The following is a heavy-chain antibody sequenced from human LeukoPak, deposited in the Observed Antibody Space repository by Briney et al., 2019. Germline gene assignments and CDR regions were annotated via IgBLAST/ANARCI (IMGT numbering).Heavy chain of an antibody. CDR2: IYYSGST. D-gene: IGHD6-13*01. CDR3: ARVSGSSWYHYYYYGMDV. J-gene: IGHJ6*02. Sequence: PSETLSLTCTVSGDSISGYYWTWIRQPPGKGLEWIGYIYYSGSTTYNPSLKSRVTISVDTSKNQFSLKLSSVTAADTAVYYCARVSGSSWYHYYYYGMDVWGQGTTVTVSS. CDR1: GDSISGYY. V-gene: IGHV4-59*01.